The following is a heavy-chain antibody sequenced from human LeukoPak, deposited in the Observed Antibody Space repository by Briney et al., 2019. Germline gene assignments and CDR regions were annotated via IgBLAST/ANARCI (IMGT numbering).Heavy chain of an antibody. CDR1: GGSISSSSYY. V-gene: IGHV4-39*01. CDR3: ARHISVGATEAIDY. D-gene: IGHD1-26*01. Sequence: SETLSLTCTVSGGSISSSSYYWGWIRQPPGKGLEWIGSIYYSGSTYYNPSLKSRVTISVDTSKNQFSQKLSSVTAADTAVYYCARHISVGATEAIDYWGQGTLVTVSS. J-gene: IGHJ4*02. CDR2: IYYSGST.